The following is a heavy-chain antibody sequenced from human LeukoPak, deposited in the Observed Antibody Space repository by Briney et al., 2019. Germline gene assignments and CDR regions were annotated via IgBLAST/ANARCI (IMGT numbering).Heavy chain of an antibody. CDR3: ERDRGGGDATFDY. V-gene: IGHV3-21*01. D-gene: IGHD2-21*02. Sequence: GSLRLSCAASGFTFSTYSMNWVRQAPGKGLEWVSSISSSSSYIYYADSVKGRFTISRDNAKNSLYLQMNSLRAEDTAVYYCERDRGGGDATFDYWGQGTLVTVSS. CDR2: ISSSSSYI. J-gene: IGHJ4*02. CDR1: GFTFSTYS.